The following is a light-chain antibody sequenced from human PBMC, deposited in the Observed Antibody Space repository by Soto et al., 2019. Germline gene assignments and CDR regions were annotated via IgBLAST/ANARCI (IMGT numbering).Light chain of an antibody. V-gene: IGKV1-39*01. CDR2: AAS. J-gene: IGKJ2*01. CDR3: QQTYTTPQT. CDR1: QSISDY. Sequence: DIQMTQSPSSLSASVGDTVTITCRASQSISDYLNWYQQKVGKAPKLLIYAASTLQSGVPSRFSGSGSGTDFTLTINSLQPEDFATYYCQQTYTTPQTFGQGTQLEIK.